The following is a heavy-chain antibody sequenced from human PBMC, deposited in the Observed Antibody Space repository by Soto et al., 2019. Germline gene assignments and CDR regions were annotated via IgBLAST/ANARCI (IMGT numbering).Heavy chain of an antibody. J-gene: IGHJ5*02. CDR1: GYTFTSYG. D-gene: IGHD6-19*01. V-gene: IGHV1-18*01. CDR3: AREREQWPTNSWFDQ. CDR2: ISAYNGNT. Sequence: GASVKVSRKASGYTFTSYGISWVRQAPGQGLEWMGWISAYNGNTNYAQKLQGRVTMTTDTSTSPAYMELSSLRSEDTAVYYCAREREQWPTNSWFDQWGQGSLVTVSS.